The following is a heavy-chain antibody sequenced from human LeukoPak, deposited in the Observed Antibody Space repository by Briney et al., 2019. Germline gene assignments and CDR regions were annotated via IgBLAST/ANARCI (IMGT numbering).Heavy chain of an antibody. J-gene: IGHJ5*02. CDR2: INPNGGGT. CDR3: ARDRVAARRRDWFDP. CDR1: GYTFTGYY. V-gene: IGHV1-2*02. D-gene: IGHD6-6*01. Sequence: ASVKVSCKASGYTFTGYYMHWVRQAPGQGLKWMGWINPNGGGTNYAQKFQGRVTMTRDTSISTAYMELSRLRSDDTAVYYCARDRVAARRRDWFDPWGQGTLVTVSS.